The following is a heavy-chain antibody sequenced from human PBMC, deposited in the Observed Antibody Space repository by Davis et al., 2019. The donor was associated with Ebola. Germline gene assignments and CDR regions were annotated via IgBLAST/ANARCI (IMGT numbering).Heavy chain of an antibody. D-gene: IGHD3-22*01. Sequence: ASVKVSCKASGYTFTSYGITWVRQAPGQGLEWMGWINPHNGNTNYAQNVQGRVIMTSDTATTTAYMEVGSLRSDDTAVYYCARAGYYYDSSGYQTNTDYWGQGTLVTVSS. CDR3: ARAGYYYDSSGYQTNTDY. J-gene: IGHJ4*02. CDR1: GYTFTSYG. CDR2: INPHNGNT. V-gene: IGHV1-18*04.